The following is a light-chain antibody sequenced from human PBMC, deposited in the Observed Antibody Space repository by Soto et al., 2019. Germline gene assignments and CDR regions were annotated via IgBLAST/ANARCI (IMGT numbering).Light chain of an antibody. J-gene: IGKJ4*01. CDR3: QQYGSSPAP. CDR1: QSVSSSY. Sequence: EIVLTQSPGTLSLSPGERATLSCRASQSVSSSYLAWYQQKPGQAPRLLIYGASSRATGIPDRFSGSGSGTDFTITISRLEPEDFAVYFCQQYGSSPAPFGGGTKVEIK. V-gene: IGKV3-20*01. CDR2: GAS.